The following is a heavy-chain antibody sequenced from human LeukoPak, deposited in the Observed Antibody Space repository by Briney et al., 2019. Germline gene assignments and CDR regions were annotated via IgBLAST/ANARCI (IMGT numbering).Heavy chain of an antibody. D-gene: IGHD3-10*01. V-gene: IGHV3-7*01. CDR3: AKNGKVRGVIMPFDY. Sequence: PGGSLRLSCAASGFTFSSYGMSWVRQAPGKGLEWVANIKQDGSEKYYVDSVKGRFTISRDNAKNSLYLQMNSLRAEDTAVYYCAKNGKVRGVIMPFDYWGQGTLVTVSS. CDR1: GFTFSSYG. J-gene: IGHJ4*02. CDR2: IKQDGSEK.